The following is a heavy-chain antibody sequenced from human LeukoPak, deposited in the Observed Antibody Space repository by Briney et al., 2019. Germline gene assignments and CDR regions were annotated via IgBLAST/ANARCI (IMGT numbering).Heavy chain of an antibody. CDR3: ARHGYSSGSLAWFDP. Sequence: SETLSLTCTVAGGSISSYYWSWVRQPPGKGLEWIGYIYYSGSTNYNPSLKSRVTISVDTSKNQFSLKLSSVTAADTAVYYCARHGYSSGSLAWFDPWGQGTQVTVSS. CDR2: IYYSGST. D-gene: IGHD6-19*01. CDR1: GGSISSYY. J-gene: IGHJ5*02. V-gene: IGHV4-59*01.